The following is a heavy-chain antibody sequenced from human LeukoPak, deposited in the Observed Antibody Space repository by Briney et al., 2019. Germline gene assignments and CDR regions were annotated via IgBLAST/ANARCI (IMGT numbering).Heavy chain of an antibody. CDR1: GHSISTNNF. V-gene: IGHV4-38-2*02. CDR2: IYHSGST. D-gene: IGHD4-23*01. CDR3: ARVADYGGNGGYYYYYYYXDV. Sequence: SETLSLTCSVSGHSISTNNFWAWIRQPPGKGLEWIGNIYHSGSTYYNPSLKSRVTISVDTSKNQFSLKLSSVTAADTAVYYCARVADYGGNGGYYYYYYYXDVWXKXTTXTVS. J-gene: IGHJ6*03.